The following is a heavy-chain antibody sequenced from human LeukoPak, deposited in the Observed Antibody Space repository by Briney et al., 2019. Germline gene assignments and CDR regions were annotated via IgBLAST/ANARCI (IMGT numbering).Heavy chain of an antibody. D-gene: IGHD2-15*01. V-gene: IGHV4-59*08. CDR3: ARSPGLGYSGGSCHFDY. J-gene: IGHJ4*02. Sequence: SETLSLTCSVSGGSIGTYYWSWIRQPPGKGLEYLGYIYHTGTTSYNPSLKSRVTISVDTSKNQFSLRLSSVTAADTALYYCARSPGLGYSGGSCHFDYWGQGVLVTVSS. CDR2: IYHTGTT. CDR1: GGSIGTYY.